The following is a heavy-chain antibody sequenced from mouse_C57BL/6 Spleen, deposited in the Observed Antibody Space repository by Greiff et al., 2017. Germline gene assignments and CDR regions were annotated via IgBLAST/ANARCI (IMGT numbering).Heavy chain of an antibody. J-gene: IGHJ1*03. CDR2: IHPNSGST. CDR1: GYTFTSYW. V-gene: IGHV1-64*01. Sequence: VQLQESGAELVKPGASVKLSCKASGYTFTSYWMHWVKQRPGQGLEWIGMIHPNSGSTNYNEKFKSKATLTVDKSSSTAYMQLSSLTSEDSAVYYCAMTGTMYFDVWGTGTTVTVSS. CDR3: AMTGTMYFDV. D-gene: IGHD4-1*01.